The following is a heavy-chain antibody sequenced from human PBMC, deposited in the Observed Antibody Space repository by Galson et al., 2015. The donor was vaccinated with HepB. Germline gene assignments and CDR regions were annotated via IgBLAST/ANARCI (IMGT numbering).Heavy chain of an antibody. V-gene: IGHV5-51*01. D-gene: IGHD6-13*01. CDR1: GYSFTSYR. Sequence: QSGAEVKKPGESLKISCKGSGYSFTSYRIGWVRQMPGKGLEWMGIIYPGDSDTRYSPSFQGQVTISADKSISTAYLQWSSLKASDTAMYYCARHDIAAAGTVGGMDVWGQGTTVTVSS. J-gene: IGHJ6*02. CDR3: ARHDIAAAGTVGGMDV. CDR2: IYPGDSDT.